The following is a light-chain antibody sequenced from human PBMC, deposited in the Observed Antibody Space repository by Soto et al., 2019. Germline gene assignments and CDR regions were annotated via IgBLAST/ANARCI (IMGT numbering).Light chain of an antibody. CDR1: QSVSSN. V-gene: IGKV3-15*01. CDR3: HQYDNWPKT. Sequence: EVVVTQSPATLSVSPGERATLSCRASQSVSSNFAWYQQKPGQAPRLLIYGASTRATGIPSRFSGSGSGTEFTLTISSLQSEDFAVYYCHQYDNWPKTFGQGTRLEIK. CDR2: GAS. J-gene: IGKJ5*01.